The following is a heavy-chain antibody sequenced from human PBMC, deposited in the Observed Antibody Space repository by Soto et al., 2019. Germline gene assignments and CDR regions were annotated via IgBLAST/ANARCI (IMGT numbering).Heavy chain of an antibody. CDR1: SGSISTYY. J-gene: IGHJ4*02. D-gene: IGHD6-13*01. CDR3: EGGAAADYFDY. CDR2: IHTSGST. V-gene: IGHV4-4*07. Sequence: SETLSLTCTVSSGSISTYYWSWIRQPAGKGLEWIGRIHTSGSTLYNPSLKSRVTMSVGTSKIHFSLNLRSVTAADTAVYYCEGGAAADYFDYWGQGTLVTVSS.